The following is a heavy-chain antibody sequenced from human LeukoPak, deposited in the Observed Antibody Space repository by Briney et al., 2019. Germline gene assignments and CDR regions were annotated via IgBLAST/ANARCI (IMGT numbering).Heavy chain of an antibody. V-gene: IGHV3-7*03. J-gene: IGHJ2*01. CDR1: GMTFRRHW. CDR2: ISKDGSGT. CDR3: ARSYCSGNNCYSDYYFDL. D-gene: IGHD2-15*01. Sequence: GGSLRLSCAASGMTFRRHWMSWVRQAPGKGLEWVAKISKDGSGTDYVDSVKGRFTISRDNAKNSLYLQMNSLRAEDTAVYYCARSYCSGNNCYSDYYFDLWGRGTLVIVPS.